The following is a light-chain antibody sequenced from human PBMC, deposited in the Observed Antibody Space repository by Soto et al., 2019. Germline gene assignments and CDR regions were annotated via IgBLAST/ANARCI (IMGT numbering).Light chain of an antibody. V-gene: IGKV1-8*01. CDR1: QGISSY. CDR2: AAS. CDR3: QQYNTYSRT. Sequence: AIRMTQSPSSLSASTGDRVTITCRASQGISSYLAWYQQKPGKAPKLLIYAASTLQSGVPSRFSGSGSGTDFTLTISCLQSEDFATYYCQQYNTYSRTFGQGTKVDIK. J-gene: IGKJ1*01.